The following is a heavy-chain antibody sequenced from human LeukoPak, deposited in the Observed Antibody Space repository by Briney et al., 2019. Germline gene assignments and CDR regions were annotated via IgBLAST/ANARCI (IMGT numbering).Heavy chain of an antibody. Sequence: PGGSLRLSCAASGFTFSSYSMNWVRQAPGKGLEWVSYISSSSSTIYYADSVKGRFTISRDNAKNSLYLQMNSLRAEDTAVYYCARLWGGYGDSLDYWGQGTLVTVSS. CDR2: ISSSSSTI. J-gene: IGHJ4*02. V-gene: IGHV3-48*04. D-gene: IGHD4-17*01. CDR1: GFTFSSYS. CDR3: ARLWGGYGDSLDY.